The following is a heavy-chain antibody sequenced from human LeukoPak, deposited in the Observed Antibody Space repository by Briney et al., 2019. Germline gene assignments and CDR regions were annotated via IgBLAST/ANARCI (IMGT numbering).Heavy chain of an antibody. J-gene: IGHJ3*02. V-gene: IGHV1-2*02. D-gene: IGHD3-9*01. CDR2: INPNSGGT. CDR3: ARKRGRYFDWFSNAFDI. CDR1: GYTFTGYY. Sequence: ASVKVSCKASGYTFTGYYMHWVRQAPGQGLEWMGWINPNSGGTNYAQKLQGRVTMTTDTSTSTAYMELRSLRSDDTAVYYCARKRGRYFDWFSNAFDIWGQGTMVTVSS.